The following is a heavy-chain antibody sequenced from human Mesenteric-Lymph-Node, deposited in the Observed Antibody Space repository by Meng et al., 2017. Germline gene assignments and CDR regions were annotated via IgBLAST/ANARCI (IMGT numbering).Heavy chain of an antibody. CDR2: INWNSDSL. Sequence: SLKISCAASGFTFDDYAMHWVRQAPGKGLEWVSGINWNSDSLAYADSVKGRFTISRDNAKNTLYLQMNSLTVEDTAVYYCVRDGPNYFDQWGQGTLVTVSS. CDR1: GFTFDDYA. J-gene: IGHJ4*02. CDR3: VRDGPNYFDQ. V-gene: IGHV3-9*01.